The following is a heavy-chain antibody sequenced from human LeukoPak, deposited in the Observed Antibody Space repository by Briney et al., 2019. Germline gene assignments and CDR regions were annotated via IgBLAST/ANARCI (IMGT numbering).Heavy chain of an antibody. CDR3: ASSSAYWLLPSDY. Sequence: ASVKVSCKASGYTFTSYDINWVRQATGQGLEWMGWMNPNSGNTGYAQKFQGRVTMTRDTSTSTVYMELSSLRSEDTAVYYCASSSAYWLLPSDYWGQGTLVTVSS. CDR1: GYTFTSYD. CDR2: MNPNSGNT. V-gene: IGHV1-8*01. D-gene: IGHD3-22*01. J-gene: IGHJ4*02.